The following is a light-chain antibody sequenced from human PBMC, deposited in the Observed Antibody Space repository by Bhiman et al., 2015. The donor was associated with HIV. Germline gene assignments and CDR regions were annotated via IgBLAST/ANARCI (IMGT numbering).Light chain of an antibody. CDR3: CSYAGSRTYV. CDR2: DVT. V-gene: IGLV1-40*01. J-gene: IGLJ1*01. Sequence: QSVLTQPPSVSGAPGQRVTISCTGSSSNIGAGYDVHWYQQLPGTAPKLMIFDVTKRPSGVSNRFSGSKSGNTASLTISGLQAEDEADYYCCSYAGSRTYVFGTGTNVTVL. CDR1: SSNIGAGYD.